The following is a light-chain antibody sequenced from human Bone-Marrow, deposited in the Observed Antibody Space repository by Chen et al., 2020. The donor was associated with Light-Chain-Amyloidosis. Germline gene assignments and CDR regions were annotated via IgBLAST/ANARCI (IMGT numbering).Light chain of an antibody. J-gene: IGKJ1*01. CDR3: QHYGNSPPWT. V-gene: IGKV3-20*01. CDR2: GAS. Sequence: EIVLMQSPGTLSLSPGERAILSCRASQTIINRNLAWYQQKPGQAPRLLIFGASSRATGVSDRFSGSGSRTDFTLTISRLEPEEFAVYYCQHYGNSPPWTFGQGTKVEIK. CDR1: QTIINRN.